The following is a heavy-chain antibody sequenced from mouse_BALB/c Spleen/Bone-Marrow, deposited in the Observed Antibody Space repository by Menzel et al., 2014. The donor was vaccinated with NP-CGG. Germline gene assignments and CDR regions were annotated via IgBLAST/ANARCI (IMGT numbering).Heavy chain of an antibody. CDR1: GFTLRDYY. J-gene: IGHJ4*01. CDR3: ARQGTLDY. CDR2: ISNGGGST. V-gene: IGHV5-12*02. Sequence: EVMLVESGGGLVQPGGSLKLSCATSGFTLRDYYMYWVRQTPEKRLEWVAYISNGGGSTYYPDTVKGRFTISRDNAKNTLYLQMSRLKSEDTAMYYCARQGTLDYWGQGTSVTVSS.